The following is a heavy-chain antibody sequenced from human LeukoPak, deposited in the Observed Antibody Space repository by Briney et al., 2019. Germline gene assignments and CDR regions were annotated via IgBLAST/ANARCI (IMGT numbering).Heavy chain of an antibody. CDR1: GYTFTGYY. CDR3: AKQLYCSGGSCYGMDV. J-gene: IGHJ6*02. D-gene: IGHD2-15*01. V-gene: IGHV1-2*02. Sequence: GASVKVSFKASGYTFTGYYMHWVRQAPGQGLEWMGWINPNSGGTNYAQKFQGRVTMTRDTSISTAYMELSRLRSDDTAVYYCAKQLYCSGGSCYGMDVWGQGTTVTVSS. CDR2: INPNSGGT.